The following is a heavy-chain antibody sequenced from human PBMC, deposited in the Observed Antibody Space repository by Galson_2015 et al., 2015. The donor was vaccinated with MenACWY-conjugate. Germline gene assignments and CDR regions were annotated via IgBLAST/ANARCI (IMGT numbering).Heavy chain of an antibody. CDR1: GFTFSSYG. Sequence: SLRLSCAASGFTFSSYGMHWVRQAPGKGLEWVAVISYDGSNKYYADSVKGRFTISRDNSKNTLYLQMNSLRAEDTAVYYCAKGAEVVRVSTDAFDIWGQGTMVTVSS. V-gene: IGHV3-30*18. D-gene: IGHD5/OR15-5a*01. CDR2: ISYDGSNK. J-gene: IGHJ3*02. CDR3: AKGAEVVRVSTDAFDI.